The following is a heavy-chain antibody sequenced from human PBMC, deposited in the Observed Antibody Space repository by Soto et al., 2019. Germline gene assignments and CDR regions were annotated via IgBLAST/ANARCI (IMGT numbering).Heavy chain of an antibody. CDR1: GFTLTELS. J-gene: IGHJ4*02. Sequence: ASVKVSCKVSGFTLTELSIHWMRQIPGKGLEWMGGFDPEEGETVYAQNFQGRVTMTEDTSIDTAYMELRSLRSDDTAVYFCAAEHIYSVITYFDYWGQGTQVNVSS. D-gene: IGHD1-26*01. CDR3: AAEHIYSVITYFDY. V-gene: IGHV1-24*01. CDR2: FDPEEGET.